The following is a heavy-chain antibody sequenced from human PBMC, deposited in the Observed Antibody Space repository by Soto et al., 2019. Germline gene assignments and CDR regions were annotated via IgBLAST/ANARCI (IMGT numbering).Heavy chain of an antibody. CDR2: ISYDGSNK. Sequence: GSLRLSCAASGFTFSSYGMHWVRQAPGKGLEWVAVISYDGSNKYYADSVKGRFTISRDNSKNTLYLQMNSLRAEDTAVYYCAKSRRYGSATYYFDYWGQGTLVTVSS. CDR3: AKSRRYGSATYYFDY. V-gene: IGHV3-30*18. J-gene: IGHJ4*02. D-gene: IGHD3-10*01. CDR1: GFTFSSYG.